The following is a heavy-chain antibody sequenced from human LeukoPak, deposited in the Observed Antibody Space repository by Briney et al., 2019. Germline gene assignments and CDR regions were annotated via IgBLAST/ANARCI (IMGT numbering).Heavy chain of an antibody. D-gene: IGHD6-25*01. CDR3: ARHPSSAWHADY. Sequence: SETLSLTCTVSGGSISTSSYCWGWIRQPPGKGLEWIGSISYSGTTYYSPSLKSRVTISVDTSHNQFSLRLTSVTAADTAVYFCARHPSSAWHADYWGHGTLVTVSS. CDR1: GGSISTSSYC. J-gene: IGHJ4*01. CDR2: ISYSGTT. V-gene: IGHV4-39*01.